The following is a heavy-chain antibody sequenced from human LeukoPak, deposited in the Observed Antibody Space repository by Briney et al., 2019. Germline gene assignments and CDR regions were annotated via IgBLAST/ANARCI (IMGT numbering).Heavy chain of an antibody. J-gene: IGHJ5*02. V-gene: IGHV4-59*01. CDR1: GGSISTYS. D-gene: IGHD3-22*01. Sequence: SETLSLTCTASGGSISTYSWSWIRQPPGKGLEWIGYIYYSGSTNYNPSLKSRVTISVDTSKNQFSLKLNSVTAADTAVYYCAALRAFYYDSSGYGSYNWFDPWGQGTLVTVSS. CDR2: IYYSGST. CDR3: AALRAFYYDSSGYGSYNWFDP.